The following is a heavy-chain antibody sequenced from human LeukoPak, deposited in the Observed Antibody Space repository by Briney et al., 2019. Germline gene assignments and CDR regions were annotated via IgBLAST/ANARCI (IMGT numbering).Heavy chain of an antibody. D-gene: IGHD5-24*01. CDR1: GFTFSSYA. J-gene: IGHJ4*02. CDR3: ARSSRDGYNPDY. V-gene: IGHV3-30-3*01. Sequence: GGSLRLSCAASGFTFSSYAMHWVRQAPGKGLEWVAVISYDGSNKYYADSVKGRFTIPRDNSKNTLYLQMNSLRAEDTAVYYCARSSRDGYNPDYWGQGTLVTVSS. CDR2: ISYDGSNK.